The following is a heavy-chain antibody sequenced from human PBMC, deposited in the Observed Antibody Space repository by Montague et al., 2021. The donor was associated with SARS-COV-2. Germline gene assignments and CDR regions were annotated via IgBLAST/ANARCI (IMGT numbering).Heavy chain of an antibody. CDR3: ARRSYSSSWYDY. D-gene: IGHD6-13*01. Sequence: EWMGRIDPSDSYTNYSPSFQGHVTISADKSISTAYLQWSSLKASDTAMYYCARRSYSSSWYDYWGQGTLVTVSS. CDR2: IDPSDSYT. V-gene: IGHV5-10-1*01. J-gene: IGHJ4*02.